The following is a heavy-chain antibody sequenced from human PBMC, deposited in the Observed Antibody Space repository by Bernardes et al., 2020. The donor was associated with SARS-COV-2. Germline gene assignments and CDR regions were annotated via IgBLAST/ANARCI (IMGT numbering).Heavy chain of an antibody. Sequence: VKVSRKVSGYTLTDLSLHWVRQAPGTGLEWLGGFDPDDGDTIYAQKFQGRVTMTEDTSTDTAYMELSSLRSEDTAVYYCATGPPIAAAGPWFDPWGQGTLVTVSS. CDR1: GYTLTDLS. D-gene: IGHD6-13*01. CDR2: FDPDDGDT. CDR3: ATGPPIAAAGPWFDP. J-gene: IGHJ5*02. V-gene: IGHV1-24*01.